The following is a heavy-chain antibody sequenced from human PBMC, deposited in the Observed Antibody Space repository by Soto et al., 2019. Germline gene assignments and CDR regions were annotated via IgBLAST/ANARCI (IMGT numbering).Heavy chain of an antibody. D-gene: IGHD2-2*01. V-gene: IGHV5-51*01. Sequence: PGESLKISCKGSGYRFTSYWIGWVRQMPGKGLEWMGIIYPGDSDTRYSPSFQGQVTISADKSISTAYLQWSSLKASDTAMYYCARHAGYCISTSCQEMWFGEPIPPLFDYWGQGTLVTVSS. J-gene: IGHJ4*02. CDR2: IYPGDSDT. CDR3: ARHAGYCISTSCQEMWFGEPIPPLFDY. CDR1: GYRFTSYW.